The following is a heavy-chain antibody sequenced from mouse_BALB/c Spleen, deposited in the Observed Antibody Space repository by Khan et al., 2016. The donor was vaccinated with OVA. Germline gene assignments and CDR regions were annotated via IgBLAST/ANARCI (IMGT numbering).Heavy chain of an antibody. CDR1: GFTLSDAW. D-gene: IGHD1-1*01. CDR3: TRGYDGSRAWFAY. V-gene: IGHV6-6*01. J-gene: IGHJ3*01. Sequence: EVKLEESGGGLVQPGGSMKLSCAASGFTLSDAWMDWVRQSPEKGLEWVAKIRSKANTHATYYAESVKGRFNISRDDSKSSVYLQMNSLRAEDTGIYYCTRGYDGSRAWFAYWGQGTLVTVSA. CDR2: IRSKANTHAT.